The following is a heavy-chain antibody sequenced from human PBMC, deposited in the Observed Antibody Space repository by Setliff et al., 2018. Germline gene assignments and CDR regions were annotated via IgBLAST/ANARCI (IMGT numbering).Heavy chain of an antibody. CDR2: INSGET. Sequence: GGSLRLSCAASGFTFSNYEMNWVRQAPGKGLEWVSYINSGETRYADSVKGRFTISRDKSKNTLYLHLSSLRVEDTATYYCARDRGGTNPWFDFWGQGTQVTVSS. CDR1: GFTFSNYE. J-gene: IGHJ5*01. CDR3: ARDRGGTNPWFDF. V-gene: IGHV3-48*03. D-gene: IGHD3-10*01.